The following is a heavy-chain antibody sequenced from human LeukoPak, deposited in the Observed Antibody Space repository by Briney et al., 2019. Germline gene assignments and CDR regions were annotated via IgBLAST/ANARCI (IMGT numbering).Heavy chain of an antibody. V-gene: IGHV3-33*01. CDR2: IWYDGSNK. CDR3: ARASSSSWHIDAFDI. J-gene: IGHJ3*02. CDR1: GFTFGSYG. D-gene: IGHD6-13*01. Sequence: GGSLRLSCAASGFTFGSYGMHWVRQAPGKGLEWVAVIWYDGSNKYYADSVKGRFTISRDNSKNTLYLQMNSLRAEDTAVYYCARASSSSWHIDAFDIWGQGTMVTVSS.